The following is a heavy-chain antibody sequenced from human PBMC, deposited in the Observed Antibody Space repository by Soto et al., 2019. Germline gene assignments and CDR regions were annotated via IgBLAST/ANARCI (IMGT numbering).Heavy chain of an antibody. CDR1: EFTFSSYG. D-gene: IGHD6-19*01. Sequence: QLQLVESGGGVVQPGRSLRLSCAASEFTFSSYGMHWVRQAPGKGLEWVALISYDGSNKYYGDSVKGRFTISRDNSKNTLYLQMNSLRAEDTAVYYCAKEPGALADTYGIDVWGQGTTVTVSS. J-gene: IGHJ6*02. V-gene: IGHV3-30*18. CDR3: AKEPGALADTYGIDV. CDR2: ISYDGSNK.